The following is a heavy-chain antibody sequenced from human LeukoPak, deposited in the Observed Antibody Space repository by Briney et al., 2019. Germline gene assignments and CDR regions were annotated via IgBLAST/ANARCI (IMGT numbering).Heavy chain of an antibody. CDR1: GGSFSGYY. Sequence: KPSETLSLTCAVYGGSFSGYYWSWIRQPPGKGLEWIGYIYYSGSTNYNPSLKSRVTISVDTSKNQFSLKLSSVTAADTAVYYCARESLDYVWGSYRQIDYWGQGTLVTVSS. D-gene: IGHD3-16*02. CDR3: ARESLDYVWGSYRQIDY. CDR2: IYYSGST. V-gene: IGHV4-59*01. J-gene: IGHJ4*02.